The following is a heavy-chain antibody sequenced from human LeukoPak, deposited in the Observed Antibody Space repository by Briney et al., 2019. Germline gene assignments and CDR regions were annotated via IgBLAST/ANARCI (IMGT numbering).Heavy chain of an antibody. CDR3: AKAPSTVTRIFDY. V-gene: IGHV3-23*01. D-gene: IGHD4-17*01. CDR2: ISGSGGNT. J-gene: IGHJ4*02. CDR1: GFTVSNYA. Sequence: GGSLRLSCAASGFTVSNYAMTWVRQAPGKGLEWVSAISGSGGNTYYADSVKGRFTISRDNSKNTLYLQMNSLRAEDTAVYYCAKAPSTVTRIFDYWGQGTLVTVSS.